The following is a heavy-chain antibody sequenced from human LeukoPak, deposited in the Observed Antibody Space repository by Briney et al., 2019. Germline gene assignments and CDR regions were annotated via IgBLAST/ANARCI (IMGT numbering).Heavy chain of an antibody. CDR3: TRYMRAVAYIGSPFDP. Sequence: GSLRLSCSASGFTFGDYAMSWFRQAPGKGLEWVGFIRSKPYGGTTEYAASVIGRFTISRDDSKSIAYLQMNSLRTEDTAMYHCTRYMRAVAYIGSPFDPWGQGTLLTVSS. D-gene: IGHD6-19*01. CDR2: IRSKPYGGTT. J-gene: IGHJ5*02. V-gene: IGHV3-49*03. CDR1: GFTFGDYA.